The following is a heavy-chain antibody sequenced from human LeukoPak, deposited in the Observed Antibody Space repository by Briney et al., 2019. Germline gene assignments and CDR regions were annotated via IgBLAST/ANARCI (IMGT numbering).Heavy chain of an antibody. CDR1: GYTFTSYG. CDR3: AKKAGPNPYYYGMDV. CDR2: ISVYNGNA. J-gene: IGHJ6*02. D-gene: IGHD6-19*01. Sequence: ASVKVSCKASGYTFTSYGISWVRQAPGEGLEWMGWISVYNGNAKYAQKFQGRVTMTTDTSTSTAYMELRSLRSDDTAVYYCAKKAGPNPYYYGMDVWGQGTTVTASS. V-gene: IGHV1-18*01.